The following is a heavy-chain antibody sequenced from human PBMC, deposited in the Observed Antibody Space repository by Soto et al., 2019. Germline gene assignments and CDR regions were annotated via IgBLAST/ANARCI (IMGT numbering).Heavy chain of an antibody. Sequence: QVQLVQSGAEVKKPGSSVKVSCKASGGTFRSYSISWVRQAPGQGLEWMGGIIPIFDITNYAQKFKGRVTITADKSTSTVYMELSSLGSDDTAVYYCARPDEGGYSSNHHYYYALDVWGQGTTVTV. CDR1: GGTFRSYS. D-gene: IGHD3-22*01. CDR3: ARPDEGGYSSNHHYYYALDV. J-gene: IGHJ6*02. CDR2: IIPIFDIT. V-gene: IGHV1-69*17.